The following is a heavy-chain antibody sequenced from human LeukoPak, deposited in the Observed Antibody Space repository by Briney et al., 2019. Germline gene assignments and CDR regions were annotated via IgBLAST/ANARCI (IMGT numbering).Heavy chain of an antibody. CDR1: GGSVSSYY. CDR3: ARSDIVVVPAETGWFDP. Sequence: SETLSLTCTVSGGSVSSYYWSWIRQPAGKGLEWIGRVYITGTTKYNPSLKSRVTMSLDTSKNQLSLKLSSVTAADTAVYYCARSDIVVVPAETGWFDPWGQGTLVTVSS. V-gene: IGHV4-4*07. J-gene: IGHJ5*02. CDR2: VYITGTT. D-gene: IGHD2-2*01.